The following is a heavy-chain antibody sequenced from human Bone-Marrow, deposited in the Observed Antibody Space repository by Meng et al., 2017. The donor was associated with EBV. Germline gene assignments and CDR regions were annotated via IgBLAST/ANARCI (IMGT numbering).Heavy chain of an antibody. CDR1: GESFSGYY. V-gene: IGHV4-34*01. CDR2: INHSGST. D-gene: IGHD1-26*01. Sequence: GQLQQWGAGLLKPSETLSLTCAVYGESFSGYYWNWIRQPPGKGLEWIGEINHSGSTNYNPSLKSRVTISVDTSKNQFSLKLSSVTAADTAVYYCARGSLGWELPRPFDYWGQGTLVTVSS. CDR3: ARGSLGWELPRPFDY. J-gene: IGHJ4*02.